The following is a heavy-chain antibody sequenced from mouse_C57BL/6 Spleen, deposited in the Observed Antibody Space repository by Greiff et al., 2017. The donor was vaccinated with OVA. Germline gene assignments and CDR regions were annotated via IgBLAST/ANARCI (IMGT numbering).Heavy chain of an antibody. J-gene: IGHJ3*01. Sequence: EVKVVESGGGLVKPGGSLKLSCAASGFTFSSYAMSWVRQTPEKRLEWVATISDGGSYTYYPDNVKGRFTISRDNAKNSLYLQMSHLKSEDTAMYYCARYDYDAWFAYWGQGTLVTVSA. V-gene: IGHV5-4*03. CDR1: GFTFSSYA. CDR2: ISDGGSYT. CDR3: ARYDYDAWFAY. D-gene: IGHD2-4*01.